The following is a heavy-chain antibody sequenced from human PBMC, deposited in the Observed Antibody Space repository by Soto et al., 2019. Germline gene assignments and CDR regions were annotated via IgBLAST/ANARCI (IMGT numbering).Heavy chain of an antibody. D-gene: IGHD1-26*01. V-gene: IGHV1-69*04. CDR2: IVPFVGIT. Sequence: QVQLVQSGAEVKKPGSSVKVSCKASGGSFSNYALNWVRQAPGQGLEWMGRIVPFVGITKYAQKFQGRVTITENNSTSTAYMELSSLRSEDTAVYYCAREMGATNDYWGQGPLVTVSS. J-gene: IGHJ4*02. CDR3: AREMGATNDY. CDR1: GGSFSNYA.